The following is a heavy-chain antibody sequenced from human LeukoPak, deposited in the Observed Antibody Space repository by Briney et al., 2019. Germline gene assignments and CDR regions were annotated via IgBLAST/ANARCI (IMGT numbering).Heavy chain of an antibody. D-gene: IGHD1-26*01. J-gene: IGHJ4*02. CDR2: IYYSGST. V-gene: IGHV4-59*01. CDR1: GGSISSYY. Sequence: SETLSLTCTVFGGSISSYYWSWIRQPPGKGLEWIGYIYYSGSTNYNPSPKSRVTISVDTSKNQFSLKLSSVTAADTAVYYCARGGLEWEPPGYYWGQGTLVAVSS. CDR3: ARGGLEWEPPGYY.